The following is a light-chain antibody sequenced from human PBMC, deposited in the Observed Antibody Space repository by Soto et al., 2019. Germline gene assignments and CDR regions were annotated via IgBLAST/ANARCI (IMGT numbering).Light chain of an antibody. Sequence: NFMLTQPHSVSESPGKTVTISCTRSGGSIASGYVQWYQQRPGSAPTTVIYEDNQRPSGVPDRFSDSIDRSSNSASLTISGLKTEDEADYYCQSYHSSTPYVFGTGTKLTVL. J-gene: IGLJ1*01. CDR3: QSYHSSTPYV. V-gene: IGLV6-57*03. CDR1: GGSIASGY. CDR2: EDN.